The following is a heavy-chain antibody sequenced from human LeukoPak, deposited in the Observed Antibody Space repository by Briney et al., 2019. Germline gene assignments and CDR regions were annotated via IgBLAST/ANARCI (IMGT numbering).Heavy chain of an antibody. CDR2: INPSGGST. CDR3: ARGSSSWYRGSFQH. V-gene: IGHV1-46*01. Sequence: GSVKVSCKASGYTFTSYDMHWVRQAPGQGLEWMGIINPSGGSTSYAQIFQGRVTMTRDTSTSTVYMGLSSLRSEDTAVYYCARGSSSWYRGSFQHWGQGTLVTVSS. CDR1: GYTFTSYD. D-gene: IGHD6-13*01. J-gene: IGHJ1*01.